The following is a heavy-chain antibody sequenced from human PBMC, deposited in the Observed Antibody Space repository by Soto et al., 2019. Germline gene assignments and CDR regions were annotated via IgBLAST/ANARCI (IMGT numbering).Heavy chain of an antibody. J-gene: IGHJ4*02. CDR1: GFTFDDYA. V-gene: IGHV3-9*01. D-gene: IGHD2-15*01. Sequence: EVQLVESGGGLVQPGRSLRLSCAASGFTFDDYAMHWVRRVPGKGLEWVSSISWNSNIIGYADSVKGRFTISRDNAKNSLYLQMNSLRPEDTALYYCAKGGPDICCSVGRCYFDHWGKGTLVTVSS. CDR2: ISWNSNII. CDR3: AKGGPDICCSVGRCYFDH.